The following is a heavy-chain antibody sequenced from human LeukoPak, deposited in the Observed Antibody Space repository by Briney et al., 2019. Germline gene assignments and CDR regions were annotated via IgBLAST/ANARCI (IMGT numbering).Heavy chain of an antibody. J-gene: IGHJ5*02. CDR1: GYTFTGYF. CDR3: TRDHPDCSGDSCYS. V-gene: IGHV1-2*06. Sequence: ASVKVSCKASGYTFTGYFVHWVRQAPGQGLEWMGRTNPNSGDTNYAQKFQGRVTMTRDTSITTAYMELSSLRSDDTAVYYCTRDHPDCSGDSCYSWGLGTLVTVSS. D-gene: IGHD2-15*01. CDR2: TNPNSGDT.